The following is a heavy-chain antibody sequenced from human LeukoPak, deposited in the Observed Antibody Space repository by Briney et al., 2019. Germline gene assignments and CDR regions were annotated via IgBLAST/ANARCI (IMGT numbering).Heavy chain of an antibody. J-gene: IGHJ4*02. Sequence: SETLSLTCAVYGGSFSGYYWSWIRQPPGKGLEWIGEINHSGSTNYNPSLKSRVTISVDTSKNQFSLKLSSVTAADTAVYYCARGRGGPYSSSWYVNFDYWGQGTLVTVSS. CDR1: GGSFSGYY. CDR3: ARGRGGPYSSSWYVNFDY. D-gene: IGHD6-13*01. CDR2: INHSGST. V-gene: IGHV4-34*01.